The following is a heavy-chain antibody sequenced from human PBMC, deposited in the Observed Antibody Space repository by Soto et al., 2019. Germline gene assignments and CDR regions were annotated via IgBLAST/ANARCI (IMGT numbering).Heavy chain of an antibody. J-gene: IGHJ6*02. CDR2: FDPEDGET. Sequence: GASVKVSCKVSGYTLTELSMHWVRQAPGKGLEWMGGFDPEDGETIYAQKFQGRVTMTEDTSTDTAYMELSSLRSEDTAVYYCATDLSSSDAIPMDVWGQGTTVTVSS. D-gene: IGHD6-6*01. V-gene: IGHV1-24*01. CDR3: ATDLSSSDAIPMDV. CDR1: GYTLTELS.